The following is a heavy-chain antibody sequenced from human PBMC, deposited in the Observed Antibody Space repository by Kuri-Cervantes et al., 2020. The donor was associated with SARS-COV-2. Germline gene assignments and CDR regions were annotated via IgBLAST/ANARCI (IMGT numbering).Heavy chain of an antibody. J-gene: IGHJ5*02. CDR2: ISSSGSAI. Sequence: GGSLRLSCAASGFIFSDYYMTWIRQPPGKGLEWVSYISSSGSAINYTDSVKGRFTISRDNAKNSVYLQMNSLRAEDTALYYCARGAGGIVVVITRANVGVWFDPWGQGTLVTVSS. D-gene: IGHD3-22*01. CDR1: GFIFSDYY. CDR3: ARGAGGIVVVITRANVGVWFDP. V-gene: IGHV3-11*04.